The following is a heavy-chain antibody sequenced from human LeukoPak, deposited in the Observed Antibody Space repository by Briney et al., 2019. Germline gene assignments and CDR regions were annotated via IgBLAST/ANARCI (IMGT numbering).Heavy chain of an antibody. CDR2: IKQDGSEK. CDR1: GFTFSSYW. Sequence: GGSLRLSCAASGFTFSSYWMSWVRQAPGKGLEWVANIKQDGSEKYYVDSVKGRFTISRDNAKNSLYLQMNSLRAEDTAVYYCAKEGAYYYDSSGLSGQVGAFDIWGQGTMVTVSS. J-gene: IGHJ3*02. D-gene: IGHD3-22*01. CDR3: AKEGAYYYDSSGLSGQVGAFDI. V-gene: IGHV3-7*01.